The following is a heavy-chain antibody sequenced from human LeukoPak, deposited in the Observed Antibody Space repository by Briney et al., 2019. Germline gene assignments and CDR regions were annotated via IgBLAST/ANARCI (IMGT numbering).Heavy chain of an antibody. CDR2: ISAYNGNT. D-gene: IGHD2-21*01. V-gene: IGHV1-18*01. Sequence: ASVKVSCKASGYTFTSYGISWVRQAPGQGLEWMGWISAYNGNTNYAQKLQGRVTMTTDTSTSTAYMELRSLRSDDTAVYYCARVIGVGRLAPRPAWFDPWGQGTLVTVSS. J-gene: IGHJ5*02. CDR3: ARVIGVGRLAPRPAWFDP. CDR1: GYTFTSYG.